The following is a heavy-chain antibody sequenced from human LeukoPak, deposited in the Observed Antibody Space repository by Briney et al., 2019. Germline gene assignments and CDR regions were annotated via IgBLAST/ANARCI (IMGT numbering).Heavy chain of an antibody. CDR2: INPNSGGT. D-gene: IGHD3-3*01. CDR1: GYTFTGYY. J-gene: IGHJ4*02. V-gene: IGHV1-2*02. Sequence: ASVKVSCKASGYTFTGYYMHWVRQAHGQGLEWMGWINPNSGGTNYAQKFQGRVTMTRDTSISTAYMELSRLRSDDTAVYYCARSWDFWSGYSPDYWGQGTLVTVSS. CDR3: ARSWDFWSGYSPDY.